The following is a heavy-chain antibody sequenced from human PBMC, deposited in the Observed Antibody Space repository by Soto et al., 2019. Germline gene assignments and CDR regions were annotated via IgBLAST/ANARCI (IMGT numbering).Heavy chain of an antibody. CDR3: AGGEEVVVVPAATEAEDFQH. CDR1: GFTFSSYG. J-gene: IGHJ1*01. V-gene: IGHV3-33*01. Sequence: QVQLVESGGGVVQPGRSLRLSCAASGFTFSSYGMHWVRQAPGKGLEWVAVIWYDGSNKYYADSVKGRFTISRDNSKKEQSLQMNSLRAEDTAVYYWAGGEEVVVVPAATEAEDFQHWGQGTMVTVSS. D-gene: IGHD2-2*01. CDR2: IWYDGSNK.